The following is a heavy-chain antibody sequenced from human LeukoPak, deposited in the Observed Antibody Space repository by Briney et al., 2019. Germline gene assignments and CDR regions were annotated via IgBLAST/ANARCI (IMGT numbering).Heavy chain of an antibody. Sequence: GRSLRLSCAASGFTFSSYGMHWVRQAPGKGLEWVAVISYDGSNKYYADSVKGRFTISRDNSKNTLYLQMNSLRAEDTAVYYCARMDPGDYWGQGTLVTVSS. D-gene: IGHD2-2*03. V-gene: IGHV3-30*03. CDR3: ARMDPGDY. CDR2: ISYDGSNK. J-gene: IGHJ4*02. CDR1: GFTFSSYG.